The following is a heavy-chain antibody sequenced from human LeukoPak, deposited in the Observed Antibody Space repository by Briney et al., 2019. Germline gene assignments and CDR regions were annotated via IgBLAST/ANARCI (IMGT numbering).Heavy chain of an antibody. D-gene: IGHD5-24*01. CDR3: ARDDGYNWGLIDY. Sequence: VASVKVSCKASGGTFSSYAISWVRQAPGQGLERVGGIIPIFGTANYAQKFQGRVTITTDESTSTAYMELSSLRSEDTAVYYCARDDGYNWGLIDYWGQGTLVTVSS. CDR1: GGTFSSYA. CDR2: IIPIFGTA. J-gene: IGHJ4*02. V-gene: IGHV1-69*05.